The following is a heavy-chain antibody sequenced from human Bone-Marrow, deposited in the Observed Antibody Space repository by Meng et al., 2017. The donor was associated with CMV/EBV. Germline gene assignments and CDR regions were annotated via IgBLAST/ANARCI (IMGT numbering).Heavy chain of an antibody. V-gene: IGHV1-2*02. CDR3: ARDSSDYDFWSGNYYFDY. CDR1: GYTFTGYY. D-gene: IGHD3-3*01. CDR2: INPNSGGT. J-gene: IGHJ4*02. Sequence: ASVKVSCKASGYTFTGYYMHWVRQAPGQGLEWMGWINPNSGGTNYAQKFQGRVTMTRDTSISTAYMELSRLRPDDTAVYYCARDSSDYDFWSGNYYFDYWGQGTLVTVSS.